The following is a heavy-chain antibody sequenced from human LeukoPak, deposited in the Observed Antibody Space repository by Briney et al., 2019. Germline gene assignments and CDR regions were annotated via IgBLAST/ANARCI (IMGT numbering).Heavy chain of an antibody. CDR3: ASLDLVVPAAMDY. CDR2: ISHSGNT. Sequence: PSETLSLTCNVSGDSITSTYYWGWIRQPPGKGLEWIGSISHSGNTYYNPSLKSRVTISVDTSKNQFSLKLSSVTAADTAVYYCASLDLVVPAAMDYWGQGTLVTVSS. D-gene: IGHD2-2*01. CDR1: GDSITSTYY. V-gene: IGHV4-38-2*02. J-gene: IGHJ4*02.